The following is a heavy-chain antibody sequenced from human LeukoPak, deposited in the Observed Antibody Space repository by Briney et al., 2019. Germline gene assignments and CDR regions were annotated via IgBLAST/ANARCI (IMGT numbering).Heavy chain of an antibody. V-gene: IGHV4-4*07. J-gene: IGHJ3*02. Sequence: SETLSLTCTVSGGSISSYYWSWIRQPAGKGLEWIGRIYTSWSTNYNPSLKSRVTMSVDTSKNQFSLKLSSVTAADTAVYYCASSGVIWFGEFYAFDIWGQGTMVTVSS. D-gene: IGHD3-10*01. CDR1: GGSISSYY. CDR3: ASSGVIWFGEFYAFDI. CDR2: IYTSWST.